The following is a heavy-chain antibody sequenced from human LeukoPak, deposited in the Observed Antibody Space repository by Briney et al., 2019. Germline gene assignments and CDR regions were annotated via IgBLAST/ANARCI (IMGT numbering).Heavy chain of an antibody. CDR2: IFYSGST. Sequence: SETLSLTCNVSGDSIGSSSYYWGWIRQTPEKGLEWIGSIFYSGSTYYTPSLKSRVTMSLDTSKNQFSLRLTSVTAADTAVYYCARQVAIVEPTDPNWFDSWGQGTLVTVSS. V-gene: IGHV4-39*07. D-gene: IGHD1-26*01. J-gene: IGHJ5*01. CDR3: ARQVAIVEPTDPNWFDS. CDR1: GDSIGSSSYY.